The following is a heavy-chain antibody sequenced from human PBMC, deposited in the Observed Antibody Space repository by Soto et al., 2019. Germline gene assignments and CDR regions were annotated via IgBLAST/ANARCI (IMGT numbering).Heavy chain of an antibody. V-gene: IGHV3-21*06. J-gene: IGHJ4*02. CDR3: ARDPPLSMIVVVGVDDF. D-gene: IGHD3-22*01. Sequence: VGSLRLSCTVLGFTLTNENMNWVRQAPGKGLEWVSSISSRSTFINYADSVKGRFTISRDNDKGLVCLQMDSLRAEDTAVYYCARDPPLSMIVVVGVDDFWGQGTLVTVSS. CDR1: GFTLTNEN. CDR2: ISSRSTFI.